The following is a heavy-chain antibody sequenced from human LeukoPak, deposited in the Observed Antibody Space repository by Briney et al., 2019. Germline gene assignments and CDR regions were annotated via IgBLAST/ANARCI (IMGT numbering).Heavy chain of an antibody. Sequence: GGSLRLSCAASGFTFSSYAMSWVRQAPGKGLEWVAAISGGGGSTYYADSVKGRFTISRDNSKNTLYLQMNSLRAEDTAVYYCAKGYRYCSSTSCLNYFDYWGQGTLVTVSS. D-gene: IGHD2-2*01. V-gene: IGHV3-23*01. CDR2: ISGGGGST. J-gene: IGHJ4*02. CDR3: AKGYRYCSSTSCLNYFDY. CDR1: GFTFSSYA.